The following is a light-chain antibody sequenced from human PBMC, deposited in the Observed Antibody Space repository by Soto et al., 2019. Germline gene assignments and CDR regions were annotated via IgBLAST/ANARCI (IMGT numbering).Light chain of an antibody. V-gene: IGKV3D-20*01. Sequence: EIVLTQSPATLSLSPGERATLSCGASQSISNRYLAWYQQKAGLAPRVLIYDASSRATGIPDRFSGSGSGTVFTLTISRLEPEDFAVYYCQQYGSPLITFGQGTRLEIK. J-gene: IGKJ5*01. CDR2: DAS. CDR1: QSISNRY. CDR3: QQYGSPLIT.